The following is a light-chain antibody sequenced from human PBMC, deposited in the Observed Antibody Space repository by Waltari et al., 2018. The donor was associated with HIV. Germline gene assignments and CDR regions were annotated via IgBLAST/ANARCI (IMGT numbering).Light chain of an antibody. CDR2: EVS. V-gene: IGLV2-8*01. J-gene: IGLJ3*02. CDR1: SSDVGGYNS. Sequence: QSALTQPPSASGSPGQSVTISCTGTSSDVGGYNSVSWYQQHPGNAPKLMIYEVSKRPSGVPDRFSGSKSGNTASLTVSGLQAEDEADYYCNSYAGSNNWVFGGGTKLTVL. CDR3: NSYAGSNNWV.